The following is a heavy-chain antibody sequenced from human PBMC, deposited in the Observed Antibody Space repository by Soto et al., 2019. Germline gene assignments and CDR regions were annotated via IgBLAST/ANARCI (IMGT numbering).Heavy chain of an antibody. CDR2: IYGGGST. CDR1: GFTVTSYR. D-gene: IGHD4-17*01. Sequence: EVQLVESGGGLIQPGGSLRLSCAASGFTVTSYRMSWVRQAPGKGLEWVSVIYGGGSTTYAASVKGRFTISRDDSKNTLYVQMDSLTAEDTAVYYCTRGPTTASGPVYWGQGTLVTVAS. J-gene: IGHJ4*02. CDR3: TRGPTTASGPVY. V-gene: IGHV3-53*01.